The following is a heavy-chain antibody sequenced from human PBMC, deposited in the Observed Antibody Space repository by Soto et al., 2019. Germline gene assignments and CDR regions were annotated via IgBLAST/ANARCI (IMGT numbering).Heavy chain of an antibody. D-gene: IGHD2-2*01. CDR1: GGSFSGYY. CDR2: INHSGST. J-gene: IGHJ6*02. Sequence: PSETLSLTCAVYGGSFSGYYWSWIRQPPGKGLEWNGEINHSGSTNYNPSLKSRVTISVDTSKNQFSLKLSSVTAADTAVYYCARGTLNIVVVPAAMGSNYYYYYGMDVWGQGTTVTVSS. V-gene: IGHV4-34*01. CDR3: ARGTLNIVVVPAAMGSNYYYYYGMDV.